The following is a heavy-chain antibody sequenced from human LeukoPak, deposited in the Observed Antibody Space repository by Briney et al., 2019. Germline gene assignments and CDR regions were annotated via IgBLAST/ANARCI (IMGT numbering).Heavy chain of an antibody. Sequence: ASVKVSCKASRYTFTGYYMHWVRQAPGQGLEWMGWINPNSGDTKYAQKFQGRVTMTRDTSISTAYMELNRLRSDDTAVYYCARGRGSPYGDYGPVDYWGQGTLVTVSS. D-gene: IGHD4-17*01. CDR2: INPNSGDT. CDR1: RYTFTGYY. V-gene: IGHV1-2*02. J-gene: IGHJ4*02. CDR3: ARGRGSPYGDYGPVDY.